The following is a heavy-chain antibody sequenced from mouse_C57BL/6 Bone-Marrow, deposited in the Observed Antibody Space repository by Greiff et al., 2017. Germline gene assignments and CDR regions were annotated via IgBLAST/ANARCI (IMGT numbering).Heavy chain of an antibody. Sequence: DVQLVESGGDLVKPGGSLTLSCAASGFTFSSYGMSWVRQTPDKRLEWVATISSGGSYTYYPDSVKGRFTISRDNAKNTLYLQMSSLKSEDTAMYYCARQGYYGSSYDYAMDYWGQGTSVTVSS. CDR1: GFTFSSYG. J-gene: IGHJ4*01. CDR2: ISSGGSYT. CDR3: ARQGYYGSSYDYAMDY. V-gene: IGHV5-6*01. D-gene: IGHD1-1*01.